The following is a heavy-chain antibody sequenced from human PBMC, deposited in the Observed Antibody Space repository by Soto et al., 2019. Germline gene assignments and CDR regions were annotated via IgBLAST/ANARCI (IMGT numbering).Heavy chain of an antibody. J-gene: IGHJ6*02. CDR1: GYTFTGYY. D-gene: IGHD3-3*01. CDR3: ARGAYYDFWSGYYCPYYYGMDV. V-gene: IGHV1-2*04. CDR2: INPNSGGT. Sequence: ASVKVSCKASGYTFTGYYMHWVRQAPGQGLEWMGWINPNSGGTNYAQKFQGWVTMTRDTSISTAYMELSRLRSDDTAVYYCARGAYYDFWSGYYCPYYYGMDVWGQGTTVTSP.